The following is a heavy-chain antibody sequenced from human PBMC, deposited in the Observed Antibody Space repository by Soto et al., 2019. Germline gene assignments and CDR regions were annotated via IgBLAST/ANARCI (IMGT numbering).Heavy chain of an antibody. CDR1: GDSISRNGYF. Sequence: QVQLQESGPGLVKPSQTLSLTCTVSGDSISRNGYFWTWIRQHPGKGLEWIGYNYNSGSSYYNPSLKSRVIISVDTSKNHFSLNLTAVTAADTAVYYCARGTMLRGPGYYYAMDVWGQGTTVTVSS. D-gene: IGHD3-10*01. CDR2: NYNSGSS. J-gene: IGHJ6*02. V-gene: IGHV4-31*03. CDR3: ARGTMLRGPGYYYAMDV.